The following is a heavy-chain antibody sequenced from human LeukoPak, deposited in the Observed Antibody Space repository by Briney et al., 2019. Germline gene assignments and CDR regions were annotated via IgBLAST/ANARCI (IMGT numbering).Heavy chain of an antibody. CDR1: GGSISSYY. V-gene: IGHV4-59*01. CDR2: IYYSGST. J-gene: IGHJ4*02. CDR3: AGGEAITIFGVVPFDY. Sequence: SETLSLTCTVSGGSISSYYWSWIRQPPGKGLEWIGYIYYSGSTNYNPSLKSRVTISVDTSKNQFPLKLSSVTAADTAVYYCAGGEAITIFGVVPFDYWGQGTLVTVSS. D-gene: IGHD3-3*01.